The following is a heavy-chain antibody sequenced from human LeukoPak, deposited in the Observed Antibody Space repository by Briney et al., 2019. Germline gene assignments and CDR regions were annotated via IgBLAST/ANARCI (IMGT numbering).Heavy chain of an antibody. Sequence: GSLRLSCAASGFTFSSYWMSWVRQAPGKGLEWVANIKQDGSEKYYVDSVKGRFTISRDNAKNSLYLQMNSLRAEDTAVYYCARDNCSSISCYHNWFDPWGQGTLVTVSS. V-gene: IGHV3-7*01. CDR3: ARDNCSSISCYHNWFDP. CDR1: GFTFSSYW. CDR2: IKQDGSEK. J-gene: IGHJ5*02. D-gene: IGHD2-2*01.